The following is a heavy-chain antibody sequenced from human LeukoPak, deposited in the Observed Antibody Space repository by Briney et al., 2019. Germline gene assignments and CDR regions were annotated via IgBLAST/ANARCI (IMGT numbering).Heavy chain of an antibody. CDR3: VRVYGDPDY. CDR2: MNPKSGNT. V-gene: IGHV1-8*01. Sequence: ASVKVSCKASGYTFTSYDINWVRQATGQGLEWMGWMNPKSGNTGSAQKFQGRVTMTRDSSISTAYMELTSLRSEDTAVYYCVRVYGDPDYWGQGTLVTVSS. D-gene: IGHD4-17*01. CDR1: GYTFTSYD. J-gene: IGHJ4*02.